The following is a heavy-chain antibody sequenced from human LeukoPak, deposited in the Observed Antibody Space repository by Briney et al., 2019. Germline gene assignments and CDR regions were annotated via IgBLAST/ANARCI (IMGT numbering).Heavy chain of an antibody. V-gene: IGHV1-2*02. CDR1: GYTFTGYY. CDR3: ARVFLSVVPAATSQYYYYYYHMDV. D-gene: IGHD2-2*01. Sequence: ASVKVSCKASGYTFTGYYMHWVRQAPGQGLEWMGWINPNSGGTNYAQKFQGRVTMTRDTSISTAYMELSRLRSDDTAVYYCARVFLSVVPAATSQYYYYYYHMDVWGKGTTVTVSS. J-gene: IGHJ6*03. CDR2: INPNSGGT.